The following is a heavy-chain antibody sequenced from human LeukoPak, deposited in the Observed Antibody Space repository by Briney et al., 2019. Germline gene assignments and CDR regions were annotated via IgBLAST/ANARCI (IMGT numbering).Heavy chain of an antibody. J-gene: IGHJ4*02. V-gene: IGHV3-30-3*01. CDR2: ISYDGSNK. D-gene: IGHD3-22*01. CDR3: ASRGASGSARSYFDY. Sequence: GGSLRLSCAASGFTFSNYALHWVRQAPGKGLEWVALISYDGSNKYYADSVKGRFTISRDNARNSLELQMNSLRAEDTAVYYCASRGASGSARSYFDYWGQGTLVIVSS. CDR1: GFTFSNYA.